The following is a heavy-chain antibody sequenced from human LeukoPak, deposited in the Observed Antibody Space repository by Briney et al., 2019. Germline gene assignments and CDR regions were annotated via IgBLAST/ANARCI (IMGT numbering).Heavy chain of an antibody. CDR3: ARTTEGGYSYGYFYYYYMDV. CDR1: GGSVSSYY. J-gene: IGHJ6*03. CDR2: IYYSGGT. V-gene: IGHV4-59*02. D-gene: IGHD5-18*01. Sequence: PSETLSLTCAVSGGSVSSYYWSWIRQPPGKGLEWIGYIYYSGGTNYKSSLKSRVTISVDTSKNQFSLKLRSVTAADTAVYYCARTTEGGYSYGYFYYYYMDVWGKGTTVTISS.